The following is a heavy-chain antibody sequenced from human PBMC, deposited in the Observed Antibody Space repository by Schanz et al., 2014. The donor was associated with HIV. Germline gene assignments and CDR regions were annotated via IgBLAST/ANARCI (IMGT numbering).Heavy chain of an antibody. CDR2: ISYDGSNK. J-gene: IGHJ6*02. D-gene: IGHD6-6*01. CDR3: ARDRQPSSYRGLDV. Sequence: QVQLVESGGGVVQPGRSLRLSCAASGFTFSSYAMHWVRQAPGKGLEWVAVISYDGSNKYYADSVKGRFTISRDSAKNSLYLQMNSLRVDDTAVYYCARDRQPSSYRGLDVWGQGTTVTVSS. CDR1: GFTFSSYA. V-gene: IGHV3-30-3*01.